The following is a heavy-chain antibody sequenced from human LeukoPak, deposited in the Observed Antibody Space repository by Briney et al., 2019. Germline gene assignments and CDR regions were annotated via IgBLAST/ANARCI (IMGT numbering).Heavy chain of an antibody. J-gene: IGHJ3*02. D-gene: IGHD1-26*01. CDR2: IYTSGST. V-gene: IGHV4-4*07. CDR1: GGSISSYY. Sequence: SETLSLTCTVSGGSISSYYWSWIRQPAGKGLEWIGRIYTSGSTNYNPSLKSRVTMSVDTSKNQFSLKPSSVTAADTAVYYCARDLPRSEWELPHDAFDIWGQGTMVTVSS. CDR3: ARDLPRSEWELPHDAFDI.